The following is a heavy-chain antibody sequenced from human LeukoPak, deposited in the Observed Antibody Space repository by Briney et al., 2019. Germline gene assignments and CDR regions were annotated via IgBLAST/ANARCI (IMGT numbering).Heavy chain of an antibody. V-gene: IGHV3-23*01. D-gene: IGHD1-1*01. CDR2: ISGSGGST. Sequence: GGALRLSCAASGFTFSSYAMSWVRQAPGKGLEWVSAISGSGGSTYYADSVKGRFTISRDNSKNTLYLQMNSLRAEDTAVYYCAALSTGTTLRYWGQGTLVTVSS. J-gene: IGHJ4*02. CDR3: AALSTGTTLRY. CDR1: GFTFSSYA.